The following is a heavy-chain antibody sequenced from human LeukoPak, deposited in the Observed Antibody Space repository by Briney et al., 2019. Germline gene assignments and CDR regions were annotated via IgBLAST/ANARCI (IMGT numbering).Heavy chain of an antibody. D-gene: IGHD4-17*01. V-gene: IGHV3-21*01. CDR3: AREGALTVTKDAFDI. CDR2: ITSGSSYI. Sequence: GGSLRLSCAASGFTFSSYNMNWVRQAPGKGLEWVSSITSGSSYIYYADSVKGRFTISRDNAKNSLYLQMNSLRAEDTAVYYCAREGALTVTKDAFDIWGQGTKVTVSS. J-gene: IGHJ3*02. CDR1: GFTFSSYN.